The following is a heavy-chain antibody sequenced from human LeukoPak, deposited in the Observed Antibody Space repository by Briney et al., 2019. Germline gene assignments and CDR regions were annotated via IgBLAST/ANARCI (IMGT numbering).Heavy chain of an antibody. D-gene: IGHD1-7*01. CDR1: GLTVSSNY. V-gene: IGHV3-66*01. J-gene: IGHJ4*02. CDR2: ISSGGST. Sequence: GGSLRLSCAASGLTVSSNYMSWVRQAPGKGLEWVSLISSGGSTYYADSVRGRFTISRDNSKNTLYLQMNSLRAEDTAVYYCARDWGNWNYDYWGQGTLVTVSS. CDR3: ARDWGNWNYDY.